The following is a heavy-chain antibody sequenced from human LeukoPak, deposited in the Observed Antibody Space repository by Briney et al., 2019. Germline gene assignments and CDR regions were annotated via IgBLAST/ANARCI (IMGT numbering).Heavy chain of an antibody. J-gene: IGHJ4*02. Sequence: ASVKVSCKASGYTFTSYGISWVRQAPGQGLEWMGWISAYNGNTNYAQKLQGRVTMTTDTSTSTAYMELRSLRSDDTAVYYCAREREGWEPLGSDYWGQGTLVTVSS. CDR3: AREREGWEPLGSDY. CDR2: ISAYNGNT. D-gene: IGHD1-26*01. V-gene: IGHV1-18*01. CDR1: GYTFTSYG.